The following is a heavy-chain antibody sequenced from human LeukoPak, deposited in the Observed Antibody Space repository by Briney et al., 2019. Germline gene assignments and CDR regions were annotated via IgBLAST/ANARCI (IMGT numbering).Heavy chain of an antibody. J-gene: IGHJ4*02. CDR2: IYSGGST. Sequence: PGGSLRLSCAASGFTVSSNYMSWVRQAPGKGLEWVSVIYSGGSTYYADSVKGRFTISRDNSKNTLYLQMNSLRAEDTAVYYCARVYATSIAETLEDWGQGTLVTVSS. CDR1: GFTVSSNY. CDR3: ARVYATSIAETLED. V-gene: IGHV3-53*01. D-gene: IGHD6-6*01.